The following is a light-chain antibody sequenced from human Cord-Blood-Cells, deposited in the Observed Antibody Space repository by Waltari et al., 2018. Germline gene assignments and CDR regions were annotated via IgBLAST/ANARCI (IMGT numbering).Light chain of an antibody. V-gene: IGLV2-14*03. Sequence: QSALNQPASVSGSPGQSLTISCTGTSSDVGGYNYVSWYQQHPGKAPKLMIYDVSNRPAGVSNRLSGSKSGNTASLTISGLQAEDEADYYCSSYTSSSTLVFGGGTKLTVL. J-gene: IGLJ3*02. CDR3: SSYTSSSTLV. CDR2: DVS. CDR1: SSDVGGYNY.